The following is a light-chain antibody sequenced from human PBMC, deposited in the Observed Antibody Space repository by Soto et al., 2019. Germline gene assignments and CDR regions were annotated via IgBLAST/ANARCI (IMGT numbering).Light chain of an antibody. CDR2: GAS. Sequence: EIVMTQSPATLSVSPGERATLSCRASQSVSSNLAWYQQKPGQAPRLLIYGASTRATGIPARFSGSGSGTEFTLTISSLQSEDFAAYYCQQYNNWRITFGQGTRLEIK. V-gene: IGKV3-15*01. CDR3: QQYNNWRIT. CDR1: QSVSSN. J-gene: IGKJ5*01.